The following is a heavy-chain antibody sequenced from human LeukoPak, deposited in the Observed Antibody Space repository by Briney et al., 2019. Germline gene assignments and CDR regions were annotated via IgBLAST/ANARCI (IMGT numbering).Heavy chain of an antibody. V-gene: IGHV3-43*01. CDR1: GFTFDDYT. Sequence: GGSLRLSCAASGFTFDDYTMHWVRHAPGKGLEWVSLISWHGSTTKYADSVKGRFTISRDNLRNSLSLQMNSLGPEDTALYYCAKDIGDSVGYNYFDSWGQGTLVTVSS. CDR2: ISWHGSTT. CDR3: AKDIGDSVGYNYFDS. J-gene: IGHJ4*02. D-gene: IGHD3-22*01.